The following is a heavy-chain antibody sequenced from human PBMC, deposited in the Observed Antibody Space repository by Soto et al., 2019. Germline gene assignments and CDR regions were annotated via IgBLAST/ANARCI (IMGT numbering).Heavy chain of an antibody. V-gene: IGHV4-4*02. CDR2: VYRTGST. J-gene: IGHJ4*02. CDR1: GGSISTSNW. D-gene: IGHD6-13*01. Sequence: SETLSLTCAVSGGSISTSNWWSWVRQPPGKGLEWIGEVYRTGSTNYNPSLESRLTISVDKSKNQFSLKLTSVTAADTAVYYCARARATIAAAAIFDCWGQGTLVPVSS. CDR3: ARARATIAAAAIFDC.